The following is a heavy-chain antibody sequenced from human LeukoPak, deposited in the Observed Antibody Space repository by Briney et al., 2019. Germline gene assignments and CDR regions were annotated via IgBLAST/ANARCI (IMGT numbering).Heavy chain of an antibody. CDR1: GFTFDEYG. CDR3: ARDTRDSSRAGGSWFDP. J-gene: IGHJ5*02. D-gene: IGHD6-13*01. CDR2: INWNGGST. V-gene: IGHV3-20*04. Sequence: GGSLRLSCAASGFTFDEYGMIWVRQAPGKGLEWVSGINWNGGSTRYADSVKGRFTSSRDNAKNSLYLQMNSLRAEDTALYYCARDTRDSSRAGGSWFDPWGQGTLVTVSS.